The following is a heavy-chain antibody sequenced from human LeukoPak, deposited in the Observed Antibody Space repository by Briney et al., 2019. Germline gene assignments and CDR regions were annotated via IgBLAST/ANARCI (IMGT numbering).Heavy chain of an antibody. CDR2: INPKSGGI. V-gene: IGHV1-2*02. J-gene: IGHJ4*02. CDR1: GYTFTGHH. CDR3: ARDYYDSTGYPDY. D-gene: IGHD3-22*01. Sequence: GASVKVSCKASGYTFTGHHMHWVRQAPGQGLEWMGWINPKSGGINYAQKFQGRVTMTRDTSIGTAYMELSRLRSDDTAVYFCARDYYDSTGYPDYWGQGTLVTVSS.